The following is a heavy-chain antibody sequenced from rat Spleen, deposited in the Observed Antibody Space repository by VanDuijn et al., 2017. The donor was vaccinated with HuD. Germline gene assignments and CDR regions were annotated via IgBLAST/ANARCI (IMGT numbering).Heavy chain of an antibody. Sequence: QVQLKESGPGLVQPSETLSLTCTVSGFSLTTYNVHWVRQPPGKGLEWMGAIWSGGGTDYNSALKSRLSISRDTSKSQVFLKIYSLQTEDTAIYFCTREGHTMDRATYWFAYWGQGTLVTVSS. D-gene: IGHD1-9*01. CDR2: IWSGGGT. J-gene: IGHJ3*01. CDR3: TREGHTMDRATYWFAY. V-gene: IGHV2-15*01. CDR1: GFSLTTYN.